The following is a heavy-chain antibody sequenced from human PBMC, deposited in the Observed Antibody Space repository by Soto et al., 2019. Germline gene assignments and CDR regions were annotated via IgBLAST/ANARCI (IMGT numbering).Heavy chain of an antibody. CDR3: ARSEGTYFDY. J-gene: IGHJ4*02. D-gene: IGHD3-3*01. Sequence: SETLSLTCTVSGGSISSGGYYWSWIRQHPGKGLEWIGYIYYSGSTYYNPSLKSRVTISVDTSKNQFSLKLSSVTAADTAVYYCARSEGTYFDYWGQGTLVTVSS. CDR1: GGSISSGGYY. V-gene: IGHV4-30-4*08. CDR2: IYYSGST.